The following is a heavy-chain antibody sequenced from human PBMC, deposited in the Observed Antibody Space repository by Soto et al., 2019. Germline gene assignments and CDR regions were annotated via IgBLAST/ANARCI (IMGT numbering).Heavy chain of an antibody. V-gene: IGHV3-23*01. D-gene: IGHD2-15*01. CDR1: GFTFSSYA. J-gene: IGHJ4*02. CDR3: AKVVLAGGSILEPTDY. CDR2: ISGSGGST. Sequence: GGSLRLSCAASGFTFSSYAMSWVRQAPGKGLEWVSAISGSGGSTYYADSVKGRFTISRDNSKNTLYLQMNSLRAEDTAVYYCAKVVLAGGSILEPTDYWGQGTLVTVSS.